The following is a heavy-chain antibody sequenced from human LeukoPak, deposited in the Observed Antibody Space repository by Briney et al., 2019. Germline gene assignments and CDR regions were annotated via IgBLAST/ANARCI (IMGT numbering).Heavy chain of an antibody. CDR3: ARGSAIQLWFGY. J-gene: IGHJ4*02. CDR2: INHSGST. V-gene: IGHV4-34*01. Sequence: PSETLSLTCAVYGRSFSGYYWSWIRHPPGKGREWIGEINHSGSTNYNPSLKSRVTISVDASKNQFSLKLSSVTAADTAVYYCARGSAIQLWFGYWGQGTLVTVSS. D-gene: IGHD5-18*01. CDR1: GRSFSGYY.